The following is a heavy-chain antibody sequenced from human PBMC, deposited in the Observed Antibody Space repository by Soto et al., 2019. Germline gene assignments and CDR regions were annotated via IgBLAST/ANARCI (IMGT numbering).Heavy chain of an antibody. D-gene: IGHD3-3*01. V-gene: IGHV3-23*01. J-gene: IGHJ6*02. CDR3: AKGSDFWSGYYNGNYYYYGMDV. Sequence: GGSLRLSCAASGFTFSSYAMSWVRQAPGKGLEWVSAISGSGGSTYYADSVKGRFTISRDNSKNTLYLQMNSLRAEETAVYYCAKGSDFWSGYYNGNYYYYGMDVWGQGTTVTVSS. CDR2: ISGSGGST. CDR1: GFTFSSYA.